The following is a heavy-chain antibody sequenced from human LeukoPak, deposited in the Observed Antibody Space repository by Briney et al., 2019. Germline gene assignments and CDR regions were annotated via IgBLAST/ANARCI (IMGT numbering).Heavy chain of an antibody. CDR3: ARAYFVAYGGTRHNAFDI. Sequence: ASVKVSCKASGYTFTSYDINWVRQATGQGLEWMGWMNPNSGNTGYAQKFQGRVTITADESTSTAYMELSSLRSEDTAVYYCARAYFVAYGGTRHNAFDIWGQGTMVTVSS. CDR2: MNPNSGNT. J-gene: IGHJ3*02. CDR1: GYTFTSYD. V-gene: IGHV1-8*01. D-gene: IGHD3-10*02.